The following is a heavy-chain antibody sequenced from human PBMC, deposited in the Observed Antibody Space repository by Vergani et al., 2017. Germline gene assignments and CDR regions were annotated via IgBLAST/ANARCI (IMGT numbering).Heavy chain of an antibody. J-gene: IGHJ1*01. CDR2: IYHSGST. D-gene: IGHD3-10*01. V-gene: IGHV4-30-2*01. CDR1: GGSISSGGYS. CDR3: ARGRWWLYYSGYFQH. Sequence: QLQLQESGSGLVKPSQTLSLTCAVSGGSISSGGYSWSWIRQPPGEGLEWIGYIYHSGSTYYNPSLKSRVTISVDRSKNQFSLKLSSVTAADTAVYYCARGRWWLYYSGYFQHWGQGTLVTVSS.